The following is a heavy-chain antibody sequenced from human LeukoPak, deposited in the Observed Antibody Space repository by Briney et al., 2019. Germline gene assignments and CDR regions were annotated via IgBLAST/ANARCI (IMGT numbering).Heavy chain of an antibody. D-gene: IGHD3-3*01. V-gene: IGHV3-7*01. CDR1: GFTFSSYW. CDR2: IKQDGSEK. Sequence: GGSLRLSCAASGFTFSSYWMSWVCQAPGKGLEWVANIKQDGSEKYYVDSVKGRFTISRDNAKNSLYLQMNSLRAEDTAVYYCARDIQYYDFWSGYYISDYWGQGTLVTVSS. CDR3: ARDIQYYDFWSGYYISDY. J-gene: IGHJ4*02.